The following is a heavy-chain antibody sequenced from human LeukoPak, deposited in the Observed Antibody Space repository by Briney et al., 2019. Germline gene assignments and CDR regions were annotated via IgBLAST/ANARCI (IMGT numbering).Heavy chain of an antibody. Sequence: ASETLSLTCTVSGGSISSYYWSWIRQPPGKGLEWIGYIYYSGSTNYNPSLKSRVSMSVDTSKNQFSLTLTSVTAADTAFYYRARGGIRGYSAFDNLDFWGLGTHVTVSS. J-gene: IGHJ4*02. CDR2: IYYSGST. CDR1: GGSISSYY. CDR3: ARGGIRGYSAFDNLDF. D-gene: IGHD5-12*01. V-gene: IGHV4-59*01.